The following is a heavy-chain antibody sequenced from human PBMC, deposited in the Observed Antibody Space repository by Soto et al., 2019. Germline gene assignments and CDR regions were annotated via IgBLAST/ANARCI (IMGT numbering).Heavy chain of an antibody. CDR3: ARDRGIVVVVAAPGGFDP. CDR2: ISAYNGNT. Sequence: ASVKVSCKASGYTFTSYGISWVRQAPGQGLEWMGWISAYNGNTNYAQRLQGRVTMTTDTSTCTAYMELRSLRSDDTAVYYCARDRGIVVVVAAPGGFDPWGQGTLVTVSS. J-gene: IGHJ5*02. V-gene: IGHV1-18*01. CDR1: GYTFTSYG. D-gene: IGHD2-15*01.